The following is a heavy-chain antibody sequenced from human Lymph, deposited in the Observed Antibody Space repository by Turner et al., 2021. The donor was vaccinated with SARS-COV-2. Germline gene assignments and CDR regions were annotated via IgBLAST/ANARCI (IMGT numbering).Heavy chain of an antibody. CDR1: GGTFSSYA. V-gene: IGHV1-69*01. Sequence: QVQLVQSGAEWKKPGSSVKVSCKAAGGTFSSYAISWVRQAPGQGLEWMGGIIPSFGAGNYAQKFQGRVTITADESTSTAYMELSSLRSEDTAVYYCARDTAVAGTLGAFDIWGQGTMVTVSS. J-gene: IGHJ3*02. CDR2: IIPSFGAG. CDR3: ARDTAVAGTLGAFDI. D-gene: IGHD6-19*01.